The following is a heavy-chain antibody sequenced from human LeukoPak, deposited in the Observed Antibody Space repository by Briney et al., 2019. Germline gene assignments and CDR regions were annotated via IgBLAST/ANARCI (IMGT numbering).Heavy chain of an antibody. CDR3: ARSRPDWGYYYYYYGMDV. CDR2: IYYSGST. J-gene: IGHJ6*02. D-gene: IGHD7-27*01. V-gene: IGHV4-39*01. Sequence: SETLSLTCTVSGGSISSSSYYWGWIRQPPGKGLEWIGSIYYSGSTYYNPPLKSRVTISVDTSKNQFSLKLSSVTAADTAVYYCARSRPDWGYYYYYYGMDVWGQGTTVTVSS. CDR1: GGSISSSSYY.